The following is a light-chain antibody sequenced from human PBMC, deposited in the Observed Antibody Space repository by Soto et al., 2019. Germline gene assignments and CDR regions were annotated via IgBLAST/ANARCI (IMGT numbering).Light chain of an antibody. Sequence: EILMTQSPATLAVAPGGRATLSCRASQSISDTLAWYQQKPGQAPRLLIYRASTRAPGFPARFSGSGSGTDFTLTISSLQSEDFAVYYCQQYNNWPWTFGQGTKVDIK. CDR1: QSISDT. CDR2: RAS. V-gene: IGKV3-15*01. CDR3: QQYNNWPWT. J-gene: IGKJ1*01.